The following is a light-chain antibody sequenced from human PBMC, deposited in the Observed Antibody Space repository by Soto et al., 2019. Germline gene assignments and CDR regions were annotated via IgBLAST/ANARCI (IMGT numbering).Light chain of an antibody. CDR3: SSYTTSRTMV. CDR2: EVS. CDR1: SSDVGGYNY. J-gene: IGLJ1*01. V-gene: IGLV2-14*01. Sequence: QSVLTQPASVSGSPGQSIIISCTGSSSDVGGYNYVSWYQHHPGQAPKLLIYEVSNRPSGVSNRFSGSKSGNTASLTISGLQAEDEADYYCSSYTTSRTMVFATGTKLTVL.